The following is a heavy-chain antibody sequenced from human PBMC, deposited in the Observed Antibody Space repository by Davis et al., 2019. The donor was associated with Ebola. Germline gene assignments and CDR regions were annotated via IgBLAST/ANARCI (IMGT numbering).Heavy chain of an antibody. CDR1: GGSFSGYY. J-gene: IGHJ4*02. CDR3: ASHYSSSSPFDY. V-gene: IGHV4-59*01. D-gene: IGHD6-6*01. CDR2: IYYSGST. Sequence: MPSETLSLTCAVYGGSFSGYYWSWIRQPPGKGLEWIGYIYYSGSTNYNPSLNSRVTISVDTSKNQFSLKLSSVTAADTAVYYCASHYSSSSPFDYWGQGTLVTVSS.